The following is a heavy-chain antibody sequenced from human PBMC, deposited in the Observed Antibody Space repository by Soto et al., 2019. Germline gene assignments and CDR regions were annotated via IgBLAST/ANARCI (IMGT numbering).Heavy chain of an antibody. V-gene: IGHV1-69*12. D-gene: IGHD6-19*01. Sequence: QVQLVQSGAEVKKPGSSVKVSCKVSGGTFSNYAIDWVRLAPGHGLEWMGGIVPIFGTTYYTQKFQGRATITAAAATPTAYLVMTSLRSADTAIYYCARVEAVAGLYTSPGLDVWGQGTAVTVSS. CDR2: IVPIFGTT. CDR3: ARVEAVAGLYTSPGLDV. CDR1: GGTFSNYA. J-gene: IGHJ6*02.